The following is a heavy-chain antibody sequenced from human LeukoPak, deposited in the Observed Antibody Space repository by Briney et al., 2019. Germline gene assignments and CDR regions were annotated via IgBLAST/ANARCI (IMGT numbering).Heavy chain of an antibody. V-gene: IGHV7-4-1*02. CDR2: INTNTGIP. D-gene: IGHD4-17*01. CDR3: ARDGDDYGDLRLDY. J-gene: IGHJ4*02. CDR1: GYTFTSYA. Sequence: ASVKVSCKASGYTFTSYAMNWVRRAPGQGLEWMGWINTNTGIPTSAQGFTGRFVFSLDTSVSTAYLQISSLKAEDTAVYYCARDGDDYGDLRLDYWGQGTLVTVSS.